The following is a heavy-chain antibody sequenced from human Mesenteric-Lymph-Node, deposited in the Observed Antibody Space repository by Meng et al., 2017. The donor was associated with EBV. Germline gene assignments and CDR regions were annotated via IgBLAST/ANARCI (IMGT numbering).Heavy chain of an antibody. CDR2: IYHSGST. CDR1: GGSIVTTNW. V-gene: IGHV4-4*02. Sequence: VPLHESVPGLVKPSGTLALTCLVSGGSIVTTNWWSWVRQPPGKGLEWIGEIYHSGSTLYNPSLKSRVTILVDKSENHFTLELTSLTAADTAVYYCARGSYYAGTPFDSWGQGTLVTVSS. D-gene: IGHD3-10*01. J-gene: IGHJ5*01. CDR3: ARGSYYAGTPFDS.